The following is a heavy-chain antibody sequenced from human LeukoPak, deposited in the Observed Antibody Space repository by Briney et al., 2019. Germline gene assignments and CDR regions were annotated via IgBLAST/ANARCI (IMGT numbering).Heavy chain of an antibody. CDR1: GASISTYY. CDR3: ARYCGSENYCISY. Sequence: SETLSLTCTVYGASISTYYWIWIRQPPGKGLEWIGEINHSGTITYKPSLKSRLTISADTSKNHFSLKLSSVTAADTAVYYCARYCGSENYCISYWGQGTLITVSS. V-gene: IGHV4-34*01. CDR2: INHSGTI. D-gene: IGHD3-10*01. J-gene: IGHJ4*02.